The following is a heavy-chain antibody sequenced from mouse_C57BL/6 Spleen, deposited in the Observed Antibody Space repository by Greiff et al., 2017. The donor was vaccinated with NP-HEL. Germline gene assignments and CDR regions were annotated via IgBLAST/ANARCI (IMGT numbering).Heavy chain of an antibody. D-gene: IGHD1-1*01. CDR1: GYTFTDYE. J-gene: IGHJ4*01. CDR3: TRGYYYGSSYAYMDY. CDR2: IDPETGGT. Sequence: QVQLQQSGAELVRPGASVTLSCKASGYTFTDYEMHWVKQTPVHGLEWIGAIDPETGGTAYNQKFKGKAILTADKSSSTAYMELRSLTSEDSAVYYCTRGYYYGSSYAYMDYWGQGTSVTVSS. V-gene: IGHV1-15*01.